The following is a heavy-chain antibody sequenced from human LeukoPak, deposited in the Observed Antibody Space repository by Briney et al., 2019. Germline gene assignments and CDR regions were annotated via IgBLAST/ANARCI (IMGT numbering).Heavy chain of an antibody. Sequence: GGSLRLSCAASGFTFSSYAMHWVRQAPGKGLEYVSAISSNGGSTYYANSVKGRFTISRDNSKNTLYLQMGSLRAEDMAVYYCGRGGVTPSDGFYRASPYYYSGMDVWGQGTTVTVSS. J-gene: IGHJ6*02. CDR1: GFTFSSYA. CDR3: GRGGVTPSDGFYRASPYYYSGMDV. V-gene: IGHV3-64*01. CDR2: ISSNGGST. D-gene: IGHD4-4*01.